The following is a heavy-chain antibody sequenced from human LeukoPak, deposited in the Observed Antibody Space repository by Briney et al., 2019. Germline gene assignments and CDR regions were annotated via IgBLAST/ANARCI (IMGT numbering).Heavy chain of an antibody. V-gene: IGHV4-38-2*02. Sequence: SETLSLTCTVSGYSISSGHYWGWIRQPPGKGLEWIGSMYHSGSTYYNPPLKSRVTISEDTSKNQFSLKLRSVTAADTAVYYCARGPRFGELLWHWFDPWGQGTLVTVSS. CDR3: ARGPRFGELLWHWFDP. CDR1: GYSISSGHY. D-gene: IGHD3-10*01. J-gene: IGHJ5*02. CDR2: MYHSGST.